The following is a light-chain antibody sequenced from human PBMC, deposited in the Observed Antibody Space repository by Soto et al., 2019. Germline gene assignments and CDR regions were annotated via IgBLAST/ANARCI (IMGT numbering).Light chain of an antibody. J-gene: IGKJ1*01. Sequence: DIQMTQSPSSLSASVGDRVTFTCRASRDITNHLAWYQQKPGKVPKLLIYTASTLQSGVPSRFSGSGSGTDFTLTISSLQPEDVATYFCLPYKSGLWTFGQGTKVEIK. CDR3: LPYKSGLWT. V-gene: IGKV1-27*01. CDR1: RDITNH. CDR2: TAS.